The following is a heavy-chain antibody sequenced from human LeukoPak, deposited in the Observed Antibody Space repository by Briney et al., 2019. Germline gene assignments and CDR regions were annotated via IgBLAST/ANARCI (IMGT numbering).Heavy chain of an antibody. J-gene: IGHJ4*02. CDR1: GGSISSYNSY. CDR2: MYYSGST. CDR3: ARSARGAARRAGFDY. D-gene: IGHD6-6*01. V-gene: IGHV4-39*01. Sequence: SETLSLTCTVSGGSISSYNSYWGWLRQPPGKGLEWLGSMYYSGSTYYNPSLKSRVTISVDTSKNQFSLKLSSVTAADTAVYYCARSARGAARRAGFDYWGQGTLVTVSS.